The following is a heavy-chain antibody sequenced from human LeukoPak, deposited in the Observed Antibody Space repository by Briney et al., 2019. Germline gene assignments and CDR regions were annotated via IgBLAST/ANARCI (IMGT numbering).Heavy chain of an antibody. J-gene: IGHJ6*02. CDR2: ISYDGSNK. D-gene: IGHD3-3*01. CDR1: GFTFSSYG. Sequence: GRSLRLSCAASGFTFSSYGMHWVRQAPGKGLEWVAVISYDGSNKYYADSVKGRFTISRDNSKNTLYLQMNSLRAEDTAVYYCARGHYDFWSGYPPRNGMDVWGQGTTVTVSS. CDR3: ARGHYDFWSGYPPRNGMDV. V-gene: IGHV3-30*03.